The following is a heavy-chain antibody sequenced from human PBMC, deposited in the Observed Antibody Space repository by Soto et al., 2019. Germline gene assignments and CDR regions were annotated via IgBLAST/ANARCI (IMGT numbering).Heavy chain of an antibody. CDR1: GGSLSRGDYF. J-gene: IGHJ5*02. Sequence: PSETLSLTCTVSGGSLSRGDYFWSWIRQHPGKGLEWIGYIYYSGRTHYNPSLKSRVTISADVSKNQFSLKMNSVTVADTAVYYCARAHSDFGDYNWFDPWGQGALVTVSS. CDR3: ARAHSDFGDYNWFDP. D-gene: IGHD4-17*01. CDR2: IYYSGRT. V-gene: IGHV4-31*03.